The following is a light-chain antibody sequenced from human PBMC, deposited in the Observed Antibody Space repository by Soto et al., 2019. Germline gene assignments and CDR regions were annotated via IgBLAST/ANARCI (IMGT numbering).Light chain of an antibody. Sequence: DIPMTQSPSTLSASVGDRVTITCRASQSISGSLAWYQQKPGKAPRLLIYEASNLKSGVPSRFSGSGSVTEYTLTISSLQPDDFASYYCQQYNGYWTFGQGTKVEIK. CDR2: EAS. V-gene: IGKV1-5*03. J-gene: IGKJ1*01. CDR3: QQYNGYWT. CDR1: QSISGS.